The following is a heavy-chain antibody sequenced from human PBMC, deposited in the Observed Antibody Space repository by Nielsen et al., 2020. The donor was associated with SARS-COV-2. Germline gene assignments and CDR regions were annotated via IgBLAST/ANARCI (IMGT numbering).Heavy chain of an antibody. CDR2: IWYDGSNK. J-gene: IGHJ2*01. CDR3: ARDEYYGSGSLGPDL. CDR1: GFTFSSYG. V-gene: IGHV3-33*01. Sequence: GESLKISCAASGFTFSSYGMHWVRQAPGKGLEWVAVIWYDGSNKYYADSAKGRFTISRDNSKNTLYLQMNSLRAEDTAVYYCARDEYYGSGSLGPDLWGRGTLVTVSS. D-gene: IGHD3-10*01.